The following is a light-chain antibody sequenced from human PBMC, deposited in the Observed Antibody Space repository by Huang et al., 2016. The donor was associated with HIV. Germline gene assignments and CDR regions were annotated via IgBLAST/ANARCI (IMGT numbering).Light chain of an antibody. CDR1: QDIITY. J-gene: IGKJ2*01. V-gene: IGKV1-39*01. CDR2: GAS. Sequence: DIQMTQSPSSLSASVGDRVTITCRASQDIITYLNLYQQKQGKATKRLIYGASSLQSGVPSRFRGSGSGTDFTLTISSLQPEDFATYYCQQGYSIPPMYTFGQGTKVEIK. CDR3: QQGYSIPPMYT.